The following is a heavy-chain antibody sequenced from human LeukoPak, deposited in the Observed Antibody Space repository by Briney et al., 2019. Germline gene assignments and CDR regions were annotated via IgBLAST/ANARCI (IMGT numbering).Heavy chain of an antibody. CDR1: GFTFSSYW. CDR3: ARGESGSWCGGGYYYYGMGA. D-gene: IGHD6-13*01. V-gene: IGHV3-7*03. Sequence: GGSLRLSCAASGFTFSSYWMSWVRQAPGKGLEWVANIKQDGSEKYYVDSVKGRFTISRDNAKNSLYLQMNSLRAEDTAVYYCARGESGSWCGGGYYYYGMGAWGQGTTVTVSS. J-gene: IGHJ6*02. CDR2: IKQDGSEK.